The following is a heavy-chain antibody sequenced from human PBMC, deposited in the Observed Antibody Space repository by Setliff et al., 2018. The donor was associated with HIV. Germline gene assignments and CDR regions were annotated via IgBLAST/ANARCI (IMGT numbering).Heavy chain of an antibody. CDR3: ARRVYSTSPGP. Sequence: SETLSLTCTVSGASISSSDYYWGWIRQPPGKGLEWIGSMYYSGSTDYNPSLKSRVTISVDTSKNQFSLKLRSVTAADTAIYYCARRVYSTSPGPWGQGTLVTVSS. CDR1: GASISSSDYY. V-gene: IGHV4-39*01. J-gene: IGHJ5*02. CDR2: MYYSGST. D-gene: IGHD6-6*01.